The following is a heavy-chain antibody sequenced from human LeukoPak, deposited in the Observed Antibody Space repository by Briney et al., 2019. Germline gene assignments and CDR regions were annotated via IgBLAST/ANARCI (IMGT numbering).Heavy chain of an antibody. D-gene: IGHD3-22*01. CDR3: ARVAYDSSGSVDY. Sequence: GRSLRLSCAASGFTFSSYAMHWVRQAPDKGLEWVAVISYDGSNKYYADSVKGRFTISRDNSKNTLYLQMNSLRAEDTAVYYCARVAYDSSGSVDYWGQGTLVTVSS. CDR1: GFTFSSYA. V-gene: IGHV3-30-3*01. J-gene: IGHJ4*02. CDR2: ISYDGSNK.